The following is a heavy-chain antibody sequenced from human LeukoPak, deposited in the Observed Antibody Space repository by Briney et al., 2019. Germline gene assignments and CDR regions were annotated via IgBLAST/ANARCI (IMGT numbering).Heavy chain of an antibody. Sequence: PSETLSLTCTVSADSISPYYWHWIRQPPGKGLEWIGYINYSGTTDYNPSLKSRVTISVDTSKKQLFLRLRSMTAADMAVYYCAREYSSFEYWGQGTLVTVSS. CDR2: INYSGTT. D-gene: IGHD6-13*01. J-gene: IGHJ4*02. CDR3: AREYSSFEY. CDR1: ADSISPYY. V-gene: IGHV4-59*01.